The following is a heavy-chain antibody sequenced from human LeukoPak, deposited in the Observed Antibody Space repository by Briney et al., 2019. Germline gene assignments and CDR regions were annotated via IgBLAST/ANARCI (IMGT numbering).Heavy chain of an antibody. J-gene: IGHJ5*02. Sequence: GGSLRLSCAASGFTFSSYAMSWVRQAPGKGLEWVSAISGSGGSTYYADSVKGRFTISRDNSKNTLYLQMNSLRAEDTAVYYCAKDRTAYYDILTGYSNWFDPWGQGTLVTVSS. CDR2: ISGSGGST. V-gene: IGHV3-23*01. CDR3: AKDRTAYYDILTGYSNWFDP. CDR1: GFTFSSYA. D-gene: IGHD3-9*01.